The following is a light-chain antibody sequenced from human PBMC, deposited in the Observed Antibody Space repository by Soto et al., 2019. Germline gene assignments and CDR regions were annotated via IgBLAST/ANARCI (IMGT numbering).Light chain of an antibody. J-gene: IGKJ1*01. CDR1: QSISSW. V-gene: IGKV1-5*01. Sequence: DIQMTQSPSTLSAYVGDRVTITCRASQSISSWLAWYQQKPGKAPKLLIFDASSLESAVPSRFSGSASETEFTLTISSLQPDDFATYYCQQYNSYRWTFGQGTKVEIK. CDR2: DAS. CDR3: QQYNSYRWT.